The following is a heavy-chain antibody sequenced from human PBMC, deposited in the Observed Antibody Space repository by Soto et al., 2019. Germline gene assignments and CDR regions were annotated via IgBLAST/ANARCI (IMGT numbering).Heavy chain of an antibody. J-gene: IGHJ4*02. CDR3: ARGGRQGLVTSDFNY. V-gene: IGHV3-30*03. CDR1: GFTFSDYA. D-gene: IGHD6-19*01. Sequence: VQLVESGGGVVQPGRSLRLSCAASGFTFSDYAMHWVRQAPGKGLEWVAVVSHDGRNTHYADSVKGRFTISRDSSKNTVALEMTCLRAEDTAVYYCARGGRQGLVTSDFNYWGQGALVTVSS. CDR2: VSHDGRNT.